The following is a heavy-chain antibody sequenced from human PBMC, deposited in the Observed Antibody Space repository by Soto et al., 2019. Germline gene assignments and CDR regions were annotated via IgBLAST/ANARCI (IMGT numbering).Heavy chain of an antibody. D-gene: IGHD2-2*01. CDR3: ARGKQLVVPAAPMGYYYGMDV. Sequence: SVKVSCKSAGGTFSSYSMSWVRQAPGQGLECMGGIIPIFGTANYAQKFQGRVTITADESTSTAYMELSSLRSEDTAVYYCARGKQLVVPAAPMGYYYGMDVWGQGTTVTVSS. V-gene: IGHV1-69*13. CDR2: IIPIFGTA. CDR1: GGTFSSYS. J-gene: IGHJ6*02.